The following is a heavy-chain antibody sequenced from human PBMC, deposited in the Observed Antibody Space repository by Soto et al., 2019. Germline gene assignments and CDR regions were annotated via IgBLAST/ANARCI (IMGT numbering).Heavy chain of an antibody. J-gene: IGHJ6*02. CDR1: GFTFSNAW. V-gene: IGHV3-15*01. D-gene: IGHD3-22*01. CDR2: IKSKTDGGTT. Sequence: LRLSCAASGFTFSNAWMSWVRQAPGKGLEWVGRIKSKTDGGTTGYAAPVKGRFTISRDDSKNTLYLQMNSLKTEDTAVYYCTTGFIDIHYYGSSGYSTEYGMDVWGQGTTVTVSS. CDR3: TTGFIDIHYYGSSGYSTEYGMDV.